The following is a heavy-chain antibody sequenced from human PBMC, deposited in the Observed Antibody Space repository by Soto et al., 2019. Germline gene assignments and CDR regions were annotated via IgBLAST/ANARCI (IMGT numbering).Heavy chain of an antibody. Sequence: EVQLLESGGGLVQPGGSLRLSCAASGFTFSSYAMRWVRQAPGKGLEWVSAISGSGGSTYYADSVKGRFTISRDNSKNTLYLQMNSLRAEDTAVYYCAKEGYCSSTSCYARAFDIWGQVTMVTVSS. V-gene: IGHV3-23*01. D-gene: IGHD2-2*01. CDR2: ISGSGGST. J-gene: IGHJ3*02. CDR3: AKEGYCSSTSCYARAFDI. CDR1: GFTFSSYA.